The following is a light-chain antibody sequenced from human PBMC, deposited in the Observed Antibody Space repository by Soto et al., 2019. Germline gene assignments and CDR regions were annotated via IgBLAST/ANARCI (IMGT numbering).Light chain of an antibody. CDR2: DVS. CDR3: CSYAGSYTYV. J-gene: IGLJ1*01. Sequence: QSVLTQPRSVSGSPVQSVTISCTGTSSDIGGYNYVSWYQQHPGKAPKLIIFDVSERPSGVPARFSGSKSGNTASLTISGLQADDEAGYYCCSYAGSYTYVFGSGTRSPS. V-gene: IGLV2-11*01. CDR1: SSDIGGYNY.